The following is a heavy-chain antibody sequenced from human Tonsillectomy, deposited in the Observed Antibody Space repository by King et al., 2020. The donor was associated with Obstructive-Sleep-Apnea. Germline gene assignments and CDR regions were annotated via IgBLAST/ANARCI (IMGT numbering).Heavy chain of an antibody. Sequence: QLQESGPGLVKPSETLSLTCTVSGGSISSFYWNWIRQPPGKGLEWIGYIYYTGSTNYNPSLKSRVTISVDTSKNQFSLTLTSVTAADTAAYYCSSAHYGSGIMDWFEPWGQGNLVTVSS. CDR3: SSAHYGSGIMDWFEP. V-gene: IGHV4-59*01. J-gene: IGHJ5*02. CDR2: IYYTGST. D-gene: IGHD3-10*01. CDR1: GGSISSFY.